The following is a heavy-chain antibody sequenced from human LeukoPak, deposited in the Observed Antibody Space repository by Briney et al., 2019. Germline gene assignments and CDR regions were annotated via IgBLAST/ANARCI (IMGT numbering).Heavy chain of an antibody. CDR3: ARGVVVRGFDP. V-gene: IGHV1-8*02. D-gene: IGHD3-10*01. Sequence: ASVKVSCKASGGTFSSYAINWVRQATGQGLEWMGWMNPNSANTGYAQKFQGRVTMTRNTSISTAYMELSSLRSEDTAVYYCARGVVVRGFDPWGQGTLVTVSS. CDR2: MNPNSANT. J-gene: IGHJ5*02. CDR1: GGTFSSYA.